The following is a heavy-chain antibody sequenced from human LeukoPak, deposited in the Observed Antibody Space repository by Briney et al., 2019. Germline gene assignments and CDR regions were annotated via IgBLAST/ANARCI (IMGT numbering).Heavy chain of an antibody. CDR3: AKEYYDFWSGYPHDY. V-gene: IGHV3-48*01. Sequence: GGSLRLSCAASGFTFRTYNMNWVRRAPGKGLEWVSYITSGGTTIYYADSVKGRFTISRDNSKNTLYLQMNSLRAEDMAVYYCAKEYYDFWSGYPHDYWGQGTLVTVSS. D-gene: IGHD3-3*01. CDR2: ITSGGTTI. CDR1: GFTFRTYN. J-gene: IGHJ4*02.